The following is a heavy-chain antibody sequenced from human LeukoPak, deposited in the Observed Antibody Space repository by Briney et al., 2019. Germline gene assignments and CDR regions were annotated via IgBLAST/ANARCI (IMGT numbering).Heavy chain of an antibody. J-gene: IGHJ5*02. CDR3: ARVAVVVPAAIQNPRLDNWFVP. CDR1: GFTFSSYE. CDR2: ISSSGSTI. V-gene: IGHV3-48*03. Sequence: GGSMRLSCAASGFTFSSYEMNWVRQAPGKGLEWVSYISSSGSTIYYADSVKGRFTISRDNAKNSLYLQMNSLRAEDTAVYYCARVAVVVPAAIQNPRLDNWFVPWGQGTLVTVSS. D-gene: IGHD2-2*01.